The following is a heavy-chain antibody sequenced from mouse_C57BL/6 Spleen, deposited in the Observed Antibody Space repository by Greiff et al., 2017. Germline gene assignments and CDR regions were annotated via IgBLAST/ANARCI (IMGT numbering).Heavy chain of an antibody. CDR3: ARSLTTVVSYWYFDV. CDR1: GFTFTDYY. J-gene: IGHJ1*03. CDR2: IRNKANGYTT. Sequence: EVKLMESGGGLVQPGGSLSLSCAASGFTFTDYYMSWVRQPPGKALEWLGFIRNKANGYTTEYSASVKGRFTISRDNSQSILYLQMNALRAEDSATYYCARSLTTVVSYWYFDVWGTGTTVTVSS. V-gene: IGHV7-3*01. D-gene: IGHD1-1*01.